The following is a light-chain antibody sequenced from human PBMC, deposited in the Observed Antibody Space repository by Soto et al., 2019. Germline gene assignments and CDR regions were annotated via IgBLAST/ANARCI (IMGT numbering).Light chain of an antibody. CDR2: AAS. J-gene: IGKJ2*01. V-gene: IGKV1-39*01. CDR1: QNIFSF. CDR3: QQSYSVPHT. Sequence: DIQMTQSPSSLSASVGDSVTITCRASQNIFSFLGWYQHKPGKAPELLIYAASSLRSGVPSRFSGRGSGTDFALTISNLQPEHSATFYCQQSYSVPHTFGQGTKLEIK.